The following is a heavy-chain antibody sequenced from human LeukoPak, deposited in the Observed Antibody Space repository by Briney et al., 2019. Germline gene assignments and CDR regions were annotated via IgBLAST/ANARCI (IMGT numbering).Heavy chain of an antibody. CDR3: TSRDGGPKYYYYYMDV. J-gene: IGHJ6*03. V-gene: IGHV4-39*07. D-gene: IGHD3-10*01. CDR1: GGSISSSSYY. Sequence: PSETLSLTCTVSGGSISSSSYYWGWIRQPPGKGLEWIGNIYFSGSTYYNPSLKSRVTISVDTSKNQFSLRLSSVTAADTVVYYCTSRDGGPKYYYYYMDVWGRGTTVTVSS. CDR2: IYFSGST.